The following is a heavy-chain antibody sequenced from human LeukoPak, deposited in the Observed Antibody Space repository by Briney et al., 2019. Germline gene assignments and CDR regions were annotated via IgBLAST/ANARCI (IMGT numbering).Heavy chain of an antibody. D-gene: IGHD6-6*01. Sequence: SETLSLTCTVSGGSISSYYWSWIRQPPGKGLEWIGYIFYLGSTYYNLSLKSRVTMSVDTSKNQFSLKLRSVTAADTAVYYCARKYPDHWFDPWGQGTLVTVPS. J-gene: IGHJ5*02. CDR2: IFYLGST. V-gene: IGHV4-59*08. CDR3: ARKYPDHWFDP. CDR1: GGSISSYY.